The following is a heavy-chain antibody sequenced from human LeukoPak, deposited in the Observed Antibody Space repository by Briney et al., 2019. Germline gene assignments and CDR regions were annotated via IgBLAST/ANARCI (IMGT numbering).Heavy chain of an antibody. V-gene: IGHV1-8*01. D-gene: IGHD6-6*01. CDR2: MNPNSGNT. CDR1: GYTLTSYD. J-gene: IGHJ5*02. CDR3: AKAGSSFFNWFDP. Sequence: ASVKVSCKASGYTLTSYDINWVRQATGQGLEWMGWMNPNSGNTGYAQKFQGRVTMTRDTSIRTAYMELSGLASEDTAVYYCAKAGSSFFNWFDPWGQGTLVTVSS.